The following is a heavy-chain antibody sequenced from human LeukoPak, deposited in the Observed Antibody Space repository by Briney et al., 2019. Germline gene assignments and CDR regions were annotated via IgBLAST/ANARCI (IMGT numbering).Heavy chain of an antibody. CDR2: IYYSGST. CDR3: ARRGSGWYDWYFDL. V-gene: IGHV4-59*08. CDR1: GGSISSYY. Sequence: SETLSLTCTVSGGSISSYYWSWIRQPPGKGLEWIGYIYYSGSTNYNPSLKSRVTISVDTSKNQFSLKLSSVTAADTAVYYYARRGSGWYDWYFDLWGRGTLVTVSS. J-gene: IGHJ2*01. D-gene: IGHD6-19*01.